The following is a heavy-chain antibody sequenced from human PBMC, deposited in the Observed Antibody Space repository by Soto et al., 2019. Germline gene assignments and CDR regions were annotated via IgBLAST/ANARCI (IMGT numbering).Heavy chain of an antibody. D-gene: IGHD3-3*01. CDR3: ASGLEEWRRPSVI. Sequence: EVQLVESGGGLVQTEGSLRVSCPASESTLSSHWMHWVRQAPGKGLVWVSRINSDGSSTTYAETVKGRSTISRHNAKNTMYLQRNRLRGEDSAGYYCASGLEEWRRPSVIWGQGTLVTVSS. V-gene: IGHV3-74*03. CDR2: INSDGSST. J-gene: IGHJ3*02. CDR1: ESTLSSHW.